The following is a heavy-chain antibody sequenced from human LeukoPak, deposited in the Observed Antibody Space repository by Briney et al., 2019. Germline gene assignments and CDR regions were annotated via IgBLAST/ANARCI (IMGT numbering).Heavy chain of an antibody. CDR1: GFTFRSHG. CDR3: AREGPRGNSQFDY. V-gene: IGHV3-33*01. CDR2: IWYDGSNK. Sequence: GGSLRLSCAASGFTFRSHGMHWVRQAPGKGLEWVALIWYDGSNKYYTDSVKGRLTISRDNSKNTLYLQMNSLRAEDTAIYYCAREGPRGNSQFDYWGQGTLVTVSS. J-gene: IGHJ4*02. D-gene: IGHD2/OR15-2a*01.